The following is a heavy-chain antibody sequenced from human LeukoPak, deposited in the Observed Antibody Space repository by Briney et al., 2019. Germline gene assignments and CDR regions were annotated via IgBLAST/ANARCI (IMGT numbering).Heavy chain of an antibody. D-gene: IGHD2-21*02. CDR1: GFTFTTYG. J-gene: IGHJ4*02. CDR3: VRDHCGGDCYTPPLGFDD. Sequence: HPGGSLRLSCAASGFTFTTYGMHWVRQAPGKGLEWVAVIYYDGSKKFYGDSVTGRFTISRDNSKNTVYLQMNSLRAEDTALYYCVRDHCGGDCYTPPLGFDDWGQGTLVTVSS. V-gene: IGHV3-33*01. CDR2: IYYDGSKK.